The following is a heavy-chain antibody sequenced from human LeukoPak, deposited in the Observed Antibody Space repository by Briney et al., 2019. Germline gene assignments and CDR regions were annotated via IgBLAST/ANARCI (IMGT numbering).Heavy chain of an antibody. Sequence: GGSLRLSCAASGFTFSSYGMHWVRQAPGKGLEWVAFIRYDGSNKYYADSVKGRFTISRDNSKNTLYLQMNSLRAEDTAVYYCAKDSLAIFGVVIMDYWGQGTLVTVSS. J-gene: IGHJ4*02. V-gene: IGHV3-30*02. CDR1: GFTFSSYG. CDR3: AKDSLAIFGVVIMDY. CDR2: IRYDGSNK. D-gene: IGHD3-3*01.